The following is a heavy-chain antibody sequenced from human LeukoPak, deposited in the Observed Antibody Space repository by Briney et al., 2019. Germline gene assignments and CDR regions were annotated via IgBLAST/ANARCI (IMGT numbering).Heavy chain of an antibody. J-gene: IGHJ6*03. D-gene: IGHD7-27*01. CDR2: INHSGST. CDR3: ARRANWGYYYYYYMDV. CDR1: GGSFSGYY. V-gene: IGHV4-34*01. Sequence: PSETLSLTCAVYGGSFSGYYWSWIRQPPGKGLEWIGEINHSGSTNYNPSLKSRVTISVDTSKNQFSLKLSSVPAADTAVYYCARRANWGYYYYYYMDVWGKGTTVTVSS.